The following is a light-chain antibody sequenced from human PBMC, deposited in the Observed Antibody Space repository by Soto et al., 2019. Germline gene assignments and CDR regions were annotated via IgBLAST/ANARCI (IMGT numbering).Light chain of an antibody. CDR3: PQLTNFRFN. J-gene: IGKJ2*01. CDR2: GAS. V-gene: IGKV1-9*01. Sequence: IQLTQSPSSLSASVGDRVTITCRASQGINKFLAGYQQRPEKAPQLLVYGASTLQSGVPSRVIGSGSGTDCSVTISSLQPEDFATEYWPQLTNFRFNFGQATKLDIK. CDR1: QGINKF.